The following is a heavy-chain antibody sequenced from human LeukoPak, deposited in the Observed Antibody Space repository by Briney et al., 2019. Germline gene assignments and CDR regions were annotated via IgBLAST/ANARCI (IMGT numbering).Heavy chain of an antibody. V-gene: IGHV3-23*01. Sequence: GGSLRLSCAASGFTFSSYAMSWVRQAPGKGLEWVSDISGSGGSTYYADSVKGRFTISRNNSKNTLYLQMNSLRAEDTAVYYCAKSRVLVFSRSWYGDDAFDIWGQGTMVTVSS. D-gene: IGHD6-13*01. CDR1: GFTFSSYA. J-gene: IGHJ3*02. CDR3: AKSRVLVFSRSWYGDDAFDI. CDR2: ISGSGGST.